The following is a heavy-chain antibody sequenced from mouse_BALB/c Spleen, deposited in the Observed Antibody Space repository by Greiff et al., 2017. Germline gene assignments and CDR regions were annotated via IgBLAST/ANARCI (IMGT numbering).Heavy chain of an antibody. V-gene: IGHV8-12*01. CDR2: IYWDDDK. J-gene: IGHJ2*01. D-gene: IGHD2-2*01. CDR3: ARRAGGYDFDY. Sequence: QVTLKESGPGILQPSQTLSLTCSFSGFSLSTSGMGVSWIRQPSGKGLEWLAHIYWDDDKRYNPSLKSRLTISKDTSRNQVFLKITSVDTADTATYYCARRAGGYDFDYWGQGTTLTVSS. CDR1: GFSLSTSGMG.